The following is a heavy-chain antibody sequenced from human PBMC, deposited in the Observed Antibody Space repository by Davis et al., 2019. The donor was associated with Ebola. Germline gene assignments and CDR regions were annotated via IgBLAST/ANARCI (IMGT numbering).Heavy chain of an antibody. Sequence: ESLKISCKGSGYSFTSYWIGWVRQMPGKGLEWMGIIYPGDSDTRYSPSFQGQVTISADKSISTAYLQWSSLKASDTAMYYCARVCSSTSCYPAFDYWGQGTTVTVSS. J-gene: IGHJ4*03. V-gene: IGHV5-51*01. CDR2: IYPGDSDT. CDR3: ARVCSSTSCYPAFDY. CDR1: GYSFTSYW. D-gene: IGHD2-2*01.